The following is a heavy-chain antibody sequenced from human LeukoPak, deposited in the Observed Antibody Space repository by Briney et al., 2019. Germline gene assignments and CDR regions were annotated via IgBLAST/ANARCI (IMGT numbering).Heavy chain of an antibody. J-gene: IGHJ6*03. D-gene: IGHD1-26*01. Sequence: AGGSLRLSCAASGFTFSSYAMSWVRQAPGKGLEWVSAISGSGGSTYYADSVKGRFTISRDNSKNTLYLQMNSLRAEDTAVYYCAKGYGWEASYYYYYMDVWGTGTTVTISS. CDR2: ISGSGGST. V-gene: IGHV3-23*01. CDR1: GFTFSSYA. CDR3: AKGYGWEASYYYYYMDV.